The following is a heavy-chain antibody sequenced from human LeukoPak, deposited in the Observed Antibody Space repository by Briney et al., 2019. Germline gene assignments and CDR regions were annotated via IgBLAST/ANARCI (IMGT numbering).Heavy chain of an antibody. CDR2: IKHDGSEK. V-gene: IGHV3-7*03. CDR3: ATPLDYYDWSDSHQGGD. Sequence: GGSLRLSCAACGFTFRRHWMTWVRQAPGKGLEWVANIKHDGSEKNYVDSVKGRFTISRDNAKNSLYLQMNSLRAEDTAVYYCATPLDYYDWSDSHQGGDWGQGTLVTVSS. CDR1: GFTFRRHW. D-gene: IGHD3-22*01. J-gene: IGHJ4*02.